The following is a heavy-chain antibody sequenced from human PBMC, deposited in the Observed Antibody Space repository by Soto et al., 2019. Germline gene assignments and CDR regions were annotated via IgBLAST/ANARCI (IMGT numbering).Heavy chain of an antibody. CDR3: AKGRRWLWAFDY. D-gene: IGHD3-16*01. J-gene: IGHJ4*02. CDR2: ISGSGGST. Sequence: PGESLKISCAASGFTFSSYAMSWVRQAPGKGLEWVSAISGSGGSTYYADSVKGRFTISRDNSKNTLYLQMNSLRAEDTAVYYCAKGRRWLWAFDYWGQGTLVTVSS. CDR1: GFTFSSYA. V-gene: IGHV3-23*01.